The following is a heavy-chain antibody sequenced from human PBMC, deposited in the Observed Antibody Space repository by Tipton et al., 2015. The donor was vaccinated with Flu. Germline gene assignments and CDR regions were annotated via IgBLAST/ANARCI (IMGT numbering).Heavy chain of an antibody. V-gene: IGHV4-38-2*01. Sequence: TLSLTCSVFGDSIDSRYYWSWIRQPPGKGLEWIGNIHREGNSYYSPSLKSRVTMSIDRSKNLFSLEMRSVTASDTAVYYCASRDYSSYVSVPKRWLDTRGLGTLGNASS. CDR1: GDSIDSRYY. D-gene: IGHD4-11*01. CDR2: IHREGNS. J-gene: IGHJ5*01. CDR3: ASRDYSSYVSVPKRWLDT.